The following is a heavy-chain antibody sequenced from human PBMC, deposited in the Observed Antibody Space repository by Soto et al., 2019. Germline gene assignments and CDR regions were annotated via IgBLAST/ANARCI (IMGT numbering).Heavy chain of an antibody. Sequence: ASVKVSCIASGYTFTSYPMHWVRQAPGQGLEWMGVINPRGGSTSDAQKFQGRVTLPRDTSTSTVYSELSSLRWEDAGLYYCATEYYDSSGSLGGQGTLFTVSS. V-gene: IGHV1-46*01. D-gene: IGHD3-22*01. CDR3: ATEYYDSSGSL. CDR1: GYTFTSYP. CDR2: INPRGGST. J-gene: IGHJ4*02.